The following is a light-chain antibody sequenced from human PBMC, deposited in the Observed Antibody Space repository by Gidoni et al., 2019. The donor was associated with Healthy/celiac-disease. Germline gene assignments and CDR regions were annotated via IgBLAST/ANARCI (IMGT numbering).Light chain of an antibody. J-gene: IGKJ2*01. CDR2: VAS. CDR1: QSVSSY. V-gene: IGKV3-11*01. CDR3: QQRSNWPPMYT. Sequence: ELVLTQSPATLSLSPGQRATLPCSAIQSVSSYLAWYQQKPGQAPRLLIYVASNRATGIPARFSGSGSGTDFTLTISSREPEDFAVYYCQQRSNWPPMYTFGQGTKLEIK.